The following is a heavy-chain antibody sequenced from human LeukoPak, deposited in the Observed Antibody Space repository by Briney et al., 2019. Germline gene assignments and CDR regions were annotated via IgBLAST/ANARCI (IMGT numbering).Heavy chain of an antibody. CDR3: AKDFVRTMVRGGRGAHFDY. J-gene: IGHJ4*02. CDR2: ISGRRDST. V-gene: IGHV3-23*01. CDR1: GFTFSSYG. Sequence: GGSLRLSCAASGFTFSSYGMSWVRQAPGKGLEWVSTISGRRDSTSYADSVKGRFTISRDNSKNTLYLQMNSLRAEDTAVYYCAKDFVRTMVRGGRGAHFDYWGQGTLVTVSS. D-gene: IGHD3-10*01.